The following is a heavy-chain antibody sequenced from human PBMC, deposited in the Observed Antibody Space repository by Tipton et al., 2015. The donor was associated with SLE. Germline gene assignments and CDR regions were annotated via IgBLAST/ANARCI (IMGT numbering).Heavy chain of an antibody. V-gene: IGHV4-34*01. CDR3: ARWGRSSGWYGY. CDR2: INHSGST. J-gene: IGHJ4*02. CDR1: GGSFSGYY. D-gene: IGHD6-19*01. Sequence: TLSLTCAVYGGSFSGYYWSWIRQPPGKGLGWIGEINHSGSTNYNPSLKSRVTISVDTSKNQCSLKLSSVTAADTAVYYCARWGRSSGWYGYWGQGTLVTVSP.